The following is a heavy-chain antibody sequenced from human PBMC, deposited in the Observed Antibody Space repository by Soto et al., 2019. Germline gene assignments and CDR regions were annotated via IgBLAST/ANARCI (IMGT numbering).Heavy chain of an antibody. V-gene: IGHV3-48*01. J-gene: IGHJ4*02. CDR2: ITSSSSTI. CDR3: ARAGYSSRYSFDY. D-gene: IGHD6-13*01. Sequence: EVQLVESGGGLVQPGGSLRLSCAASGFTFSTYSMNWVRQAPGKGLEWVSYITSSSSTIYYADSVKGRFTISRDNAKNSLYLQMNSLTAEDTAVYYCARAGYSSRYSFDYWGQGTLVTVSS. CDR1: GFTFSTYS.